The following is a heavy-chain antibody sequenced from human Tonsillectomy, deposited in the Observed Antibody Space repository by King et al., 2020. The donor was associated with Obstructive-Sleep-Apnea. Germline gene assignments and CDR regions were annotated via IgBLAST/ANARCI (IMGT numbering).Heavy chain of an antibody. V-gene: IGHV4-39*01. CDR1: GGSISSSSYY. CDR2: IYYSGST. J-gene: IGHJ4*02. CDR3: ARLVRVGERFDY. Sequence: QLQESGPGLVKPSETLSLTCNVSGGSISSSSYYWGWIRQPPGKGLEWIGSIYYSGSTYYNPSLKSRLTISVDTSKNQFSLKLRSVTAADTAVYYCARLVRVGERFDYWGQGTLVTVSS. D-gene: IGHD3-10*01.